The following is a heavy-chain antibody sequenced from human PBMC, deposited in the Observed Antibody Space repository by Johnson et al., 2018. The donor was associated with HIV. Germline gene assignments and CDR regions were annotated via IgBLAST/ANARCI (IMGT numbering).Heavy chain of an antibody. D-gene: IGHD3-22*01. Sequence: VQLVESGGGVVQPGGSLRLSCVASGFTFSSYAMSWVRQGPGKGLEWVSGISGSGGSRNYADSVKGRFTISRDNSKNTLYLQMNSLRAEDTAVYYCARDATDYYDSSGYHDAFDIWGQGTMVTVSS. J-gene: IGHJ3*02. V-gene: IGHV3-23*04. CDR1: GFTFSSYA. CDR3: ARDATDYYDSSGYHDAFDI. CDR2: ISGSGGSR.